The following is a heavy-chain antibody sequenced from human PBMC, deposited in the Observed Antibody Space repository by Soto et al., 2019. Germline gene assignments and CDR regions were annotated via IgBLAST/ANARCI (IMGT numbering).Heavy chain of an antibody. D-gene: IGHD1-26*01. CDR3: ARDTGGSYYAYNWFDP. Sequence: SVKVSCKASGGTFSSYAISWVRQAPGQGLEWMGGIIPIFGTANYAQKFQGRVTITADESTSTAYMELSSLRSEDTAVYYCARDTGGSYYAYNWFDPWGQGTLVTVSS. J-gene: IGHJ5*02. CDR2: IIPIFGTA. CDR1: GGTFSSYA. V-gene: IGHV1-69*13.